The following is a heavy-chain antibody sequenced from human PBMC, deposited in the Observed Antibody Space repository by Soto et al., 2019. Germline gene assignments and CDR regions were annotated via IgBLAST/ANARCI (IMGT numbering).Heavy chain of an antibody. CDR3: EKYSTVSTRVVYYYGIDV. J-gene: IGHJ6*02. CDR1: GFTFSSYG. V-gene: IGHV3-30*18. D-gene: IGHD4-4*01. CDR2: ISYDGSNK. Sequence: GGSLRLSCAASGFTFSSYGMHWVRQAPGKGLEWVAVISYDGSNKYYADSVKGRFTISRDNSKNTLYLQMNSLRAEDTAVYYLEKYSTVSTRVVYYYGIDVWGQGTTVTVSS.